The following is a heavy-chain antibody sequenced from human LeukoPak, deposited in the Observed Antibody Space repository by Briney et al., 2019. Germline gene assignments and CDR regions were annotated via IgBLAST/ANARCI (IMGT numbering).Heavy chain of an antibody. CDR3: ARGTYYYGSGNPGNYYYYYYMDV. D-gene: IGHD3-10*01. J-gene: IGHJ6*03. Sequence: GGSLRLSCAASGFTFSSYAMSWVRQAPGKGLEWVSAISGSGGSTYYADSVKGRFTISRDNAKNSLYLQMNSLRAEDTAVYYCARGTYYYGSGNPGNYYYYYYMDVWGKGTTVTISS. CDR2: ISGSGGST. CDR1: GFTFSSYA. V-gene: IGHV3-23*01.